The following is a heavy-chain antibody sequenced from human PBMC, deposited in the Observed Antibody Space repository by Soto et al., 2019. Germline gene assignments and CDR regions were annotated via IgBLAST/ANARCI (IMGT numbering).Heavy chain of an antibody. Sequence: GGSLRLSCAASGFTFSSYAMSWVRQAPGKGLEWVSAISGSGGSTYYADSVKGRFTISRDNSKNTLYLQMNSLRAEDTAVYYCAKDRPEYCTNGVCYSPYAFDIWGQGTMVTVSS. D-gene: IGHD2-8*01. J-gene: IGHJ3*02. CDR3: AKDRPEYCTNGVCYSPYAFDI. CDR1: GFTFSSYA. V-gene: IGHV3-23*01. CDR2: ISGSGGST.